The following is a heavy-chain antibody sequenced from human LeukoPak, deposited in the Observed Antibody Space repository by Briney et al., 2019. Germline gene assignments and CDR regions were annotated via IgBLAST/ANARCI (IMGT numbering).Heavy chain of an antibody. CDR3: ARDLPFYSYDSYFDY. CDR1: GFPFNSYC. V-gene: IGHV3-7*03. CDR2: IKQDGSEK. Sequence: PGGSLRLSCRASGFPFNSYCMLCVRQAPGKGLEWVANIKQDGSEKYCVDSVKGRFIISRDNAKNSLYLQMNSLRAEDTAVYYCARDLPFYSYDSYFDYWGQGTLVTVSS. J-gene: IGHJ4*02. D-gene: IGHD5-18*01.